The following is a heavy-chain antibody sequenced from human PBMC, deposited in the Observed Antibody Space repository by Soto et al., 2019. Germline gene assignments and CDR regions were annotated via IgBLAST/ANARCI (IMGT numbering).Heavy chain of an antibody. CDR2: IYTSGST. V-gene: IGHV4-4*07. Sequence: QVQLQESGPGLLKTSETLSLTCTVSGSSISRYYWSWIRQPAGKGLEWIGRIYTSGSTNYNPSLKSRVTMSVDTSKNQFSLKLSSVTAADTAVYSCARACSSNSCYDVFDYWGQGTLVTVSS. J-gene: IGHJ4*02. CDR1: GSSISRYY. CDR3: ARACSSNSCYDVFDY. D-gene: IGHD2-2*01.